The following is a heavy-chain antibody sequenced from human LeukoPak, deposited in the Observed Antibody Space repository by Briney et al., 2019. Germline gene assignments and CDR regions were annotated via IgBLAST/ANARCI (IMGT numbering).Heavy chain of an antibody. CDR2: ISPNSGGT. CDR3: AIQPWGSGNNWYFDL. V-gene: IGHV1-2*02. Sequence: ASVKVSCKPSGYTFRGFYIHWVRQAPGQGLEWMGWISPNSGGTDYAQRFQGRVTMTRDTSISTAYMELSSLRSDDTAVYYCAIQPWGSGNNWYFDLWGRGTLVTVSS. D-gene: IGHD7-27*01. CDR1: GYTFRGFY. J-gene: IGHJ2*01.